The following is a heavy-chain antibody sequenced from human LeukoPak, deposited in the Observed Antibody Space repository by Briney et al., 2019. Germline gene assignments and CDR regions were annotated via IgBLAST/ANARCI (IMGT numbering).Heavy chain of an antibody. CDR1: GHPINPYH. J-gene: IGHJ4*02. D-gene: IGHD3-22*01. Sequence: SETLSLTCTVSGHPINPYHWTWSRQTAGKGLEWIGRVHMSGSTNYNPSRWSRVAISMDNSKNQFSLKVNSVTAADTGVYYCARDDRSRDDSGGYHYWGQGTLVTVSS. CDR2: VHMSGST. CDR3: ARDDRSRDDSGGYHY. V-gene: IGHV4-4*07.